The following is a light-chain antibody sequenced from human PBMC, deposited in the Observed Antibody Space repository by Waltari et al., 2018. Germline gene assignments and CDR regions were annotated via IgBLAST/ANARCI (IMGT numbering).Light chain of an antibody. J-gene: IGKJ5*01. V-gene: IGKV1-NL1*01. CDR3: QQYHSPRIT. CDR1: QGIRNS. Sequence: DIQLTQSPSSLSASVGDRVIITCQASQGIRNSLSWYQQKPGEAPRLLLYGASKLQGGVPSRFSGSGSGTGFTLTVSSLQPEDFATYYCQQYHSPRITFGQGTRLEIK. CDR2: GAS.